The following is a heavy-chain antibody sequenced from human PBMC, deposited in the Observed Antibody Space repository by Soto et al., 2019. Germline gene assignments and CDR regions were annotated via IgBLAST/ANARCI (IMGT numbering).Heavy chain of an antibody. CDR3: ATRSDFRSAFDI. Sequence: PGESLTISCKGSGYSFTSYWIGWVRQMPAKGREWMGIIYPGDSDTRYSPSFQGQVTISADKSISTAYLQWSSLKASDTAMYYCATRSDFRSAFDIWGQGTMVTVSS. D-gene: IGHD3-3*01. CDR2: IYPGDSDT. CDR1: GYSFTSYW. V-gene: IGHV5-51*01. J-gene: IGHJ3*02.